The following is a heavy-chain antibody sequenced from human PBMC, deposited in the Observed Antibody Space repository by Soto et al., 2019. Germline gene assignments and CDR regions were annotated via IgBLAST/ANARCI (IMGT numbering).Heavy chain of an antibody. J-gene: IGHJ6*02. Sequence: QVQLVQSGAELKKPGASVKVSCKSSGYSFINYYIHWVRQAPGQGLEWMGWINPHSGDTDYAKKFQGRVTMTRDTSSSTVFMELNRLTSDDTALYWCARHGEPYISPRDSFGMDVWGQGTSVTVSS. CDR1: GYSFINYY. CDR2: INPHSGDT. CDR3: ARHGEPYISPRDSFGMDV. D-gene: IGHD1-26*01. V-gene: IGHV1-2*02.